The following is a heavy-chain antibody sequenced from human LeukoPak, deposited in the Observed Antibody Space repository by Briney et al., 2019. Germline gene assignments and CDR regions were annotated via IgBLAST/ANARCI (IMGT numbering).Heavy chain of an antibody. V-gene: IGHV4-4*09. CDR1: GGSISSHY. J-gene: IGHJ6*03. Sequence: SESLSLTCTVSGGSISSHYWSWFRQPPGKGLEWIGYIYTSGSTNYDPSLKSRVTISIDTSKNQFSLKLSSVTAADTAVYYCARHGYYYYMDVWGKGTTVTVSS. CDR3: ARHGYYYYMDV. CDR2: IYTSGST.